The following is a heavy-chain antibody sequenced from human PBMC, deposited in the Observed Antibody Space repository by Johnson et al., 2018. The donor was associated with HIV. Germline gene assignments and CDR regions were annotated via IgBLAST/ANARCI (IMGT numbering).Heavy chain of an antibody. D-gene: IGHD3-3*01. CDR1: GFNFSSYG. CDR3: ASLINYNFWSGYSVSDAFDI. J-gene: IGHJ3*02. CDR2: IWYDGRNK. Sequence: VQLVESGGGVVQPGRSLRLSCAASGFNFSSYGMHWVRQAPGKGLEWVAVIWYDGRNKYYADFVKGLFNISRDNPKNTLYLQMDSLRAEDTAVYYCASLINYNFWSGYSVSDAFDIWGQGTMVTVSS. V-gene: IGHV3-33*08.